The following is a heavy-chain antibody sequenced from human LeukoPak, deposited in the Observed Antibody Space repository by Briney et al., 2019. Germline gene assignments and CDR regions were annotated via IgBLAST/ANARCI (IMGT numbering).Heavy chain of an antibody. CDR3: ARRPLDYGGNSGEGDDAFDI. CDR1: GGTFSSYV. V-gene: IGHV1-69*04. J-gene: IGHJ3*02. CDR2: IIPILGIA. Sequence: ASVKVSCKASGGTFSSYVISWVRQAPGQGLEWMGRIIPILGIANYAQKFQGRVTITADKSTSTAYMELSSLRSEDTAVYYCARRPLDYGGNSGEGDDAFDIWGQGTMVTVSS. D-gene: IGHD4-23*01.